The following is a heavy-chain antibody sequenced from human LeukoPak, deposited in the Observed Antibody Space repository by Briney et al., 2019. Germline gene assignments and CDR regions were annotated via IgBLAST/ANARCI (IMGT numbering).Heavy chain of an antibody. J-gene: IGHJ4*02. D-gene: IGHD3-10*01. CDR2: ISGSGGST. Sequence: GGSLRLSCAASGFTFSSYAMSWVRQAPGKGLEWVSGISGSGGSTYYADSVKGRFTISRDDSKDTLYLQMNSLKTEDTAVYYCTTESRMVRGVIITWGQGTLVTVSS. V-gene: IGHV3-23*01. CDR3: TTESRMVRGVIIT. CDR1: GFTFSSYA.